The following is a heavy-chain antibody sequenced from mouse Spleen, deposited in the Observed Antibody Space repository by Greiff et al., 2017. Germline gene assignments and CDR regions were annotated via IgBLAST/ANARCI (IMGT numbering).Heavy chain of an antibody. Sequence: EVKLMESGGGLVKPGGSLKLSCAASGFTFSSYAMSWVRQTPEKRLEWVATISSGGGNTYYPDSVKGRFIISRDNAKNTLYLQMSSLESGGTAMYYCARKYVSSQRWYFGVWGAGTTVTVSS. D-gene: IGHD1-1*01. V-gene: IGHV5-9*04. J-gene: IGHJ1*01. CDR2: ISSGGGNT. CDR1: GFTFSSYA. CDR3: ARKYVSSQRWYFGV.